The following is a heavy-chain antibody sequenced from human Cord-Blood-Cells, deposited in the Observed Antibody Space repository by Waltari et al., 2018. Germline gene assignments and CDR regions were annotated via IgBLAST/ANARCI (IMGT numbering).Heavy chain of an antibody. CDR3: ARDSAT. Sequence: QVQLQESGPGLVKPSQTLSLTCTVSGGSISSGSYYWIWIRQPAGKGLEWIGYIYTSGGTNYNPSRQSRVTISVDTSKNQFSLQRSSVTAADTAVYYCARDSATWGQGTLVTVSS. CDR1: GGSISSGSYY. J-gene: IGHJ5*02. V-gene: IGHV4-61*09. D-gene: IGHD3-10*01. CDR2: IYTSGGT.